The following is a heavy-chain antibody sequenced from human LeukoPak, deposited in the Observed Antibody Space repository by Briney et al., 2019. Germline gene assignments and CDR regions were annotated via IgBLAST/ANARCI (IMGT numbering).Heavy chain of an antibody. CDR3: AKDVVPDSGWDLDY. V-gene: IGHV3-23*01. J-gene: IGHJ4*02. D-gene: IGHD6-19*01. Sequence: RAGGSLRLSCAASGFTFSTYSMTWVRQGPGKGLEWVSSIYPSGDSTFYADSVKGRFTISRDNSKNTLYLQMSSLRTEDTAMYYCAKDVVPDSGWDLDYWGQGTLVTVSS. CDR2: IYPSGDST. CDR1: GFTFSTYS.